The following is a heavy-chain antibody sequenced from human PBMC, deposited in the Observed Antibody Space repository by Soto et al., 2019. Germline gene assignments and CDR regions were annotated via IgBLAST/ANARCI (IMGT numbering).Heavy chain of an antibody. CDR3: ARGYTYGYAPGY. D-gene: IGHD5-18*01. V-gene: IGHV1-18*01. Sequence: GASVKVSCKASGYTFTSYGISWVRQAPGQGLEWMGWISAYNGNTNFAQKFQDRVTLTTDTSTSTAYMELRSLRSDDTAVYYCARGYTYGYAPGYWGQGTLVTVSS. CDR1: GYTFTSYG. CDR2: ISAYNGNT. J-gene: IGHJ4*02.